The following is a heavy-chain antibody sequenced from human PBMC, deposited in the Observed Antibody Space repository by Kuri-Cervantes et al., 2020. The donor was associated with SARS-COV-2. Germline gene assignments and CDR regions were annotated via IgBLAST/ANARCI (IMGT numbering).Heavy chain of an antibody. J-gene: IGHJ4*02. Sequence: GGSLRLSCAASGFTFSSYAIHWVRQAPGKGLEWVAVISYDGSNKYYADSVKGRFTISRDNSKNTLYLQMNSLRAEDTAVYYCARSAPPGIAAAGVDWYFDYWGQGTLVTVSS. CDR2: ISYDGSNK. V-gene: IGHV3-30-3*01. D-gene: IGHD6-13*01. CDR3: ARSAPPGIAAAGVDWYFDY. CDR1: GFTFSSYA.